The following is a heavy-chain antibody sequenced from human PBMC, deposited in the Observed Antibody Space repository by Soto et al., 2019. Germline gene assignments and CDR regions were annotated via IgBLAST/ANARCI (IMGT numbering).Heavy chain of an antibody. V-gene: IGHV4-59*01. Sequence: SETLSLTCTVSGGSISSSYWSWIRQPPGKGLEWLAYIYDDGSANYNPSLKSRATISLDMSKNQFSLKLTSVTAADTAVYYCARAESSSSEGFDYWGRGTLVTVSS. J-gene: IGHJ4*02. CDR2: IYDDGSA. D-gene: IGHD6-6*01. CDR3: ARAESSSSEGFDY. CDR1: GGSISSSY.